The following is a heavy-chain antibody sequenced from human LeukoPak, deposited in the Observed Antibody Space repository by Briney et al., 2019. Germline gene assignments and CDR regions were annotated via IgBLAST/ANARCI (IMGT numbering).Heavy chain of an antibody. CDR1: GGSIRSHC. J-gene: IGHJ4*02. CDR3: ARALYSSSSEFDY. CDR2: IFYSGST. V-gene: IGHV4-59*11. D-gene: IGHD6-6*01. Sequence: SETLSLTCTVSGGSIRSHCWNWLRQPPGKGLEWIGYIFYSGSTNYNPSLKSRVTISVDTSKNQFSLKLSSVTAADTAVYYCARALYSSSSEFDYWGQGTLVTVSS.